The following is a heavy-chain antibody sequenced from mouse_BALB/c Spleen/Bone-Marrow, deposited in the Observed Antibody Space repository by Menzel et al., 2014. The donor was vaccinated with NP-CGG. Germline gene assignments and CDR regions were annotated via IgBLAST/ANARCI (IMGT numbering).Heavy chain of an antibody. CDR1: GFNIKDTY. Sequence: EVQLQQSGAELVKPGASVKLSCTASGFNIKDTYMHWVKQRPEQGLEWIGRIDPANGNTKYDPKFQGKATITADTSSNTAYLQVSSLTSEDTAVYYCARGGTTATWYFDVWGAGTTVTVSS. J-gene: IGHJ1*01. CDR2: IDPANGNT. CDR3: ARGGTTATWYFDV. V-gene: IGHV14-3*02. D-gene: IGHD1-2*01.